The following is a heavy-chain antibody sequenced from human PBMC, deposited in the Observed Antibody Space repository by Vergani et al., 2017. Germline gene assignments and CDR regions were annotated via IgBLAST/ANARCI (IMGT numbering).Heavy chain of an antibody. CDR3: ARELTVGGLYFDY. Sequence: QVQLVQSGAEVKKPGSSVKVSCKASGGTFSSYAISWVRQAPGQGLEWMGRINPNSGGTNYAQKFQGRVTMTRDTSISTAYMELSRLRSDDTAVYYCARELTVGGLYFDYWGQGTLVTVSS. CDR2: INPNSGGT. J-gene: IGHJ4*02. CDR1: GGTFSSYA. D-gene: IGHD3-22*01. V-gene: IGHV1-2*02.